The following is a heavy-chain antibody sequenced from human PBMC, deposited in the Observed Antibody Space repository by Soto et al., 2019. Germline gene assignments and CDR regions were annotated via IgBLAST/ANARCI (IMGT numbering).Heavy chain of an antibody. CDR3: AHSDVGYGIRYFDC. CDR1: GFSFTTAGVA. J-gene: IGHJ4*02. Sequence: SGPTLVNPTQTLTLTCTFSGFSFTTAGVAVGWIRQTPGGALEWLTLIYYNDDRRFSPSLKTRLTITGDTSKNQVVLSLTNVDPGDTATYFCAHSDVGYGIRYFDCWGQGIPVTVSS. D-gene: IGHD5-12*01. V-gene: IGHV2-5*01. CDR2: IYYNDDR.